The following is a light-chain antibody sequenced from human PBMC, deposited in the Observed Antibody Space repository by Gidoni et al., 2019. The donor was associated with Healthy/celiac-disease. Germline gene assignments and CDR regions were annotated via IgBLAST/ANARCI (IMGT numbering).Light chain of an antibody. Sequence: QSVLTQPPSVSGAPGQTVTISCTGGSSNIGAGDDLHCYQQLPGTAPNLLIYGNSNRPSGVPDRFSGSKSGTSASLAITGLQAEDEADYYCQSYDSSLSGVVFGGGTKLTVL. V-gene: IGLV1-40*01. J-gene: IGLJ2*01. CDR3: QSYDSSLSGVV. CDR1: SSNIGAGDD. CDR2: GNS.